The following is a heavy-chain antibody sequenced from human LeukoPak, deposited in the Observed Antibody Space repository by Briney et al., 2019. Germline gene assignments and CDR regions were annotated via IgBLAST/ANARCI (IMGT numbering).Heavy chain of an antibody. CDR3: ARGHYSSGPNY. J-gene: IGHJ4*02. CDR2: INHSGST. CDR1: GDSISSSSYC. V-gene: IGHV4-39*07. D-gene: IGHD6-19*01. Sequence: PSETLSLTCTVSGDSISSSSYCCSWIRQPPGKGLEWIGEINHSGSTNYNPSLKSRVTISVDTSKNQFSLKLSSVTAADTAVYYCARGHYSSGPNYWGQGTLVTVSS.